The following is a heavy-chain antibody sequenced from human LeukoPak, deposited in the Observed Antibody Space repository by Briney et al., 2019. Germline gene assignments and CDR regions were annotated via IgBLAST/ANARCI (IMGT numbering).Heavy chain of an antibody. J-gene: IGHJ4*02. D-gene: IGHD5-18*01. CDR3: ARRGYSYGSYEFDY. V-gene: IGHV3-11*01. CDR1: GFTFSDYF. Sequence: GGSLRLSCAASGFTFSDYFMSWIRQAPGKGLEWVSYISSSGSTISYANSVKGRFTISRDNAKNSLYLQMNSLRAEDTAVYYCARRGYSYGSYEFDYWGQGTLVTFSS. CDR2: ISSSGSTI.